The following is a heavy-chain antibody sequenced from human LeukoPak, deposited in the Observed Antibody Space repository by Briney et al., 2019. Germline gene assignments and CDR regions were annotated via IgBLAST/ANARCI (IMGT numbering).Heavy chain of an antibody. CDR2: ISRSGSAI. Sequence: GSLRLSCAASGFTFSTSEMNWVRQAPGKGLEWVSYISRSGSAIYYADSVKGRITISRDNAKNSLYLQMNSLRAEDTAVYYCARDLDYYDSSGYLTPDAFDIWGQGTVVTVSS. D-gene: IGHD3-22*01. CDR3: ARDLDYYDSSGYLTPDAFDI. J-gene: IGHJ3*02. V-gene: IGHV3-48*03. CDR1: GFTFSTSE.